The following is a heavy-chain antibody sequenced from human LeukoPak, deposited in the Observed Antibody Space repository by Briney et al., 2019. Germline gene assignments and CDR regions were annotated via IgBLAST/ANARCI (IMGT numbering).Heavy chain of an antibody. V-gene: IGHV4-34*01. CDR1: GGSFSGYY. CDR2: INHSGST. J-gene: IGHJ4*02. Sequence: SETLSLTCAVYGGSFSGYYWSWIRQPPGKGLEWIGEINHSGSTNYNPSLKSRVTISVDTSKNQFSLKLSSVTAADTAVYYCARYVWGSYPTFEDYWGQGTLVTVTS. D-gene: IGHD3-16*02. CDR3: ARYVWGSYPTFEDY.